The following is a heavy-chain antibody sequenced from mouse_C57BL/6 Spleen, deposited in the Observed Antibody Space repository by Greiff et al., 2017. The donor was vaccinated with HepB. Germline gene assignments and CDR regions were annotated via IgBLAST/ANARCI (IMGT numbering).Heavy chain of an antibody. CDR3: ARSVIYYDYDGYAMDY. CDR1: GYAFSSSW. CDR2: IYPGDGDT. Sequence: QVQLQQSGPELVKPGASVKISCKASGYAFSSSWMNWVKQRPGKGLEWIGRIYPGDGDTNYNGKFKGKATLTADKSSSTAYMQLSSLTSEDSAVYFCARSVIYYDYDGYAMDYWGQGTSVTVSS. V-gene: IGHV1-82*01. J-gene: IGHJ4*01. D-gene: IGHD2-4*01.